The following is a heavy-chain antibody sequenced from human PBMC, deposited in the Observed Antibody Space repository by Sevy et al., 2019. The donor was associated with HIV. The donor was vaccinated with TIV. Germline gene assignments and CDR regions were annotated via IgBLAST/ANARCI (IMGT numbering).Heavy chain of an antibody. CDR1: GFTFSSYW. Sequence: GGSLRLSCAASGFTFSSYWMHWVRQAPGKGLEWVANINQDGSTKYYVDSVKGRFTISRDNAKNSLFLQMNSLRGEDAAVYYCARAFGSSDGYWGHGTLVTVSS. J-gene: IGHJ4*01. CDR2: INQDGSTK. D-gene: IGHD2-15*01. CDR3: ARAFGSSDGY. V-gene: IGHV3-7*04.